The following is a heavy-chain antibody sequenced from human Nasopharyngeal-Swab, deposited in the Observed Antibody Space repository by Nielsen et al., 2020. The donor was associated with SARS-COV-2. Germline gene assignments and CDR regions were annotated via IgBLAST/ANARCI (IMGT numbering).Heavy chain of an antibody. J-gene: IGHJ4*02. V-gene: IGHV3-15*01. Sequence: GGSLRLSCAASGFVFSSVWMSWVRQAPGKGLEWVGRIKRKADGGTFEYATAVRGRFSISRDDSRITLFLQMNRLKTEDTAVYYCTTLHQTGWFWGQGTLVTVSS. CDR2: IKRKADGGTF. CDR1: GFVFSSVW. D-gene: IGHD6-19*01. CDR3: TTLHQTGWF.